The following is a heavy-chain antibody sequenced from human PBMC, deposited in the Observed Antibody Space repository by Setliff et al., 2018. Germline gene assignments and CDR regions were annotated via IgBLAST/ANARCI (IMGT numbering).Heavy chain of an antibody. D-gene: IGHD2-8*01. CDR1: GFTFSDYA. CDR2: IRGSAGSI. J-gene: IGHJ4*01. V-gene: IGHV3-23*01. Sequence: LRLSCAASGFTFSDYAMSWVRQAPGKGLEWVSTIRGSAGSIHLADSVKGRFTISRDNSKNTLFLQMSSLRAADTAVYYCVKGTNVVMVYTGFDHWGQGTLVTVSS. CDR3: VKGTNVVMVYTGFDH.